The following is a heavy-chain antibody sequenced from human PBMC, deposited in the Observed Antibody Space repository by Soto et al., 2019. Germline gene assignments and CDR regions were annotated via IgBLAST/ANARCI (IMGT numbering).Heavy chain of an antibody. V-gene: IGHV4-34*01. CDR2: FTYRGST. J-gene: IGHJ4*02. D-gene: IGHD2-15*01. CDR3: ARAVPRYCSGGSCYSGISLDY. CDR1: GGSFSGYD. Sequence: SETLSLTCAVYGGSFSGYDWTWIRQPPGKGLEWIGEFTYRGSTNYNPSLKSRVTISVDTSKNQFSLKLSSVTAADTAVYYCARAVPRYCSGGSCYSGISLDYWGQGTLVTVSS.